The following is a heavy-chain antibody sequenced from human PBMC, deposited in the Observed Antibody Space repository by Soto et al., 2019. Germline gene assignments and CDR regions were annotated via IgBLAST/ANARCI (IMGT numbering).Heavy chain of an antibody. CDR2: IYHSGTT. CDR1: GVSISSGLW. Sequence: QVQLQESGPGLEMPSGTLSLTCDVSGVSISSGLWWSWARQPPGKGLEWLGEIYHSGTTNYNPSLRSRVAISVDNSKNQFSLKVTSVPAADTALYYCASQSSYRIDYWGQGILVTVSS. CDR3: ASQSSYRIDY. D-gene: IGHD3-10*01. J-gene: IGHJ4*02. V-gene: IGHV4-4*02.